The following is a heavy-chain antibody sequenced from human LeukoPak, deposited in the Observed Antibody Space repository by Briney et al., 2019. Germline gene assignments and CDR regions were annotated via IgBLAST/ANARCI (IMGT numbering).Heavy chain of an antibody. CDR3: ARVRGSYHFDY. CDR2: ITSSSSAI. Sequence: GGSLRLSCAASGFTFSGYSMNWVRQAPGQGLEWVSYITSSSSAIYYADSVKGRFTISRDNAKNSLYLQMNSLRAEDTAVYYCARVRGSYHFDYWGQGTLVTVSS. J-gene: IGHJ4*02. D-gene: IGHD1-26*01. CDR1: GFTFSGYS. V-gene: IGHV3-48*01.